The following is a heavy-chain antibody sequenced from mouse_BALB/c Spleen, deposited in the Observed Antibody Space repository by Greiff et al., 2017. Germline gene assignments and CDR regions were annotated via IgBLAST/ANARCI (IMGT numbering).Heavy chain of an antibody. Sequence: EAGGGLVQPKGSLKLSCAASGFTFNTYAMNWVRQAPGKGLEWVARIRSKSNNYATYYADSVKDRFTISRDDSQSMLYLQMNNLKTEDTAMYYCVRYRFYAMDYWGQGTSVTVSS. CDR1: GFTFNTYA. V-gene: IGHV10-1*02. CDR3: VRYRFYAMDY. CDR2: IRSKSNNYAT. J-gene: IGHJ4*01. D-gene: IGHD2-14*01.